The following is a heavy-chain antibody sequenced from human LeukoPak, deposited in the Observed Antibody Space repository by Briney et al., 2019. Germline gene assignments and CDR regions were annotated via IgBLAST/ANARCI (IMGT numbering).Heavy chain of an antibody. CDR1: GGSISSYY. J-gene: IGHJ4*02. V-gene: IGHV4-4*07. Sequence: SETLSLTCTVSGGSISSYYWSWIRQPAGKGLEWIGRMYTSGSTNYNPSLKGRVTISADKSKNQFSLRLTSVTAADTAVYYCARDSGYSSGWYVDNWGQGTLVTVSS. CDR2: MYTSGST. D-gene: IGHD6-19*01. CDR3: ARDSGYSSGWYVDN.